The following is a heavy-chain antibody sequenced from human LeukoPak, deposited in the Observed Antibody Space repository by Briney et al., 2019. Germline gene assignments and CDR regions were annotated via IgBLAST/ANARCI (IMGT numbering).Heavy chain of an antibody. CDR3: ASRNYYFDY. J-gene: IGHJ4*02. CDR2: ISGGGVNT. V-gene: IGHV3-23*01. CDR1: GFTFSSYV. D-gene: IGHD4-11*01. Sequence: GGSLRLSCAASGFTFSSYVMTWVRQAPGRGLEWVSAISGGGVNTYYSDSVKGRFTISRDNSKNTLYLQMNGLRAEDTAVYYCASRNYYFDYWGQGTLVTVSS.